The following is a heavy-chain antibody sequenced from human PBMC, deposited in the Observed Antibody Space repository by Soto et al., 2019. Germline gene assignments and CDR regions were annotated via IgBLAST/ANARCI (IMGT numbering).Heavy chain of an antibody. J-gene: IGHJ4*02. Sequence: QLQLQESGPGLVKPSETLSLTCGVSGGSISSSSPYWGWIRQPPGKGLQWIGNIYYTGITYFNPSLKSRVTISVDTSKKQFSLKLTSVTAADTAVYYCATGYGSSWYDYWGQGTLVTVAS. D-gene: IGHD6-13*01. CDR3: ATGYGSSWYDY. CDR1: GGSISSSSPY. V-gene: IGHV4-39*01. CDR2: IYYTGIT.